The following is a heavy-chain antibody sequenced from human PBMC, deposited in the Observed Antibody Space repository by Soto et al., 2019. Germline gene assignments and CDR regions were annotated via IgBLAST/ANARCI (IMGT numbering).Heavy chain of an antibody. CDR1: GFTFDDYA. CDR2: ISWNSGSI. D-gene: IGHD5-18*01. J-gene: IGHJ4*02. Sequence: GGSLRLSCAASGFTFDDYAMHWVRQAPGKGLEWVSGISWNSGSIGYADSVKGRFTISRDNAKNSLYLQMNSLRAEDTALYYCAKAVLGYSYGFGIDYWGQGTLVTVSS. CDR3: AKAVLGYSYGFGIDY. V-gene: IGHV3-9*01.